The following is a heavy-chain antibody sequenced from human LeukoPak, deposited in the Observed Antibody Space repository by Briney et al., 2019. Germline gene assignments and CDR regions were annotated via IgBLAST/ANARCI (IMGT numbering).Heavy chain of an antibody. CDR1: GFTFSSYE. CDR2: ISNSGSTI. CDR3: AGRTSGFDY. V-gene: IGHV3-48*03. J-gene: IGHJ4*02. D-gene: IGHD1-1*01. Sequence: GGSLRLSCAASGFTFSSYEMNWVRQAPGKVLEWISYISNSGSTIYYADSVKGRFTISRDNAKNSLYLQMNSLRAEDTAVYYCAGRTSGFDYWGQGTLVTVSS.